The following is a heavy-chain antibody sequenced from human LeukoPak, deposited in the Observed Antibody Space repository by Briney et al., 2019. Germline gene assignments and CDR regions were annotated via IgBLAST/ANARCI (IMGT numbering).Heavy chain of an antibody. CDR2: ISAYNGNT. Sequence: VASVKVSCKASGYTFTSYYMHWVRQAPGQGLEWMGWISAYNGNTNYAQKLQGRVTMTTDTSTSTAYMELRSLRSDDTAVYYCARGRFLEWLLFDYWGQGTLVTVSS. V-gene: IGHV1-18*04. CDR3: ARGRFLEWLLFDY. CDR1: GYTFTSYY. J-gene: IGHJ4*02. D-gene: IGHD3-3*01.